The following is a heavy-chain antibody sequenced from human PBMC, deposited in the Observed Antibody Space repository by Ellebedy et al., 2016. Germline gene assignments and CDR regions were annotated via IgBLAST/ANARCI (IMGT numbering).Heavy chain of an antibody. J-gene: IGHJ6*02. D-gene: IGHD3-10*01. CDR1: GYTFTSYY. Sequence: ASVKVSCKASGYTFTSYYMHWVRQAPGQGLEWMGIINPSGGSTSYAQKFQGRVTMTRDTSTSTVYMELSSLRSEDTAVYYCAREGNYYGSEIYYYYGMDVWGQGTTVTVSS. V-gene: IGHV1-46*01. CDR3: AREGNYYGSEIYYYYGMDV. CDR2: INPSGGST.